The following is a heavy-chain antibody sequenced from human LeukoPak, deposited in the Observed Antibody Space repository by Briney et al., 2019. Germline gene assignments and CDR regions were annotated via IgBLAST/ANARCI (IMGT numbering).Heavy chain of an antibody. CDR1: GGTLSNYA. V-gene: IGHV1-69*13. D-gene: IGHD1-26*01. CDR3: ARGEELLGFDY. CDR2: IIPIFNIT. Sequence: VASVKVSCKASGGTLSNYAITWVRQAPGQGLEWMGGIIPIFNITNCAQKFQGRVTITADESTSTAYMELSSLRSDDTAVYYCARGEELLGFDYWGQGTLVSVSS. J-gene: IGHJ4*02.